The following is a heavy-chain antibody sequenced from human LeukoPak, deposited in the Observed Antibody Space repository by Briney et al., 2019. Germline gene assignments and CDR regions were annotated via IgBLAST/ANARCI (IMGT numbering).Heavy chain of an antibody. Sequence: PGRSLRLSCAASGFTLSFYGMHWVRQAPGKGLEWVAVSWYHGNKNYYADSVKGRFTISRDDSKNTLYLQMNSLRAEDTAVYYCAKDYDFWSGYPYPYYFDYWGQGTLVTVSS. CDR1: GFTLSFYG. V-gene: IGHV3-33*06. J-gene: IGHJ4*02. D-gene: IGHD3-3*01. CDR2: SWYHGNKN. CDR3: AKDYDFWSGYPYPYYFDY.